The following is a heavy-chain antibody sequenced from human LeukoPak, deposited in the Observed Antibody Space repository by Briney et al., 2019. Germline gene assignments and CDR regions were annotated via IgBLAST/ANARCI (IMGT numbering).Heavy chain of an antibody. Sequence: GESLKISCKGSGYSFTSYRIGWVRQMPGKGLEWMGIIYPGDSNTRYSPSFQGQVTISADKSISTAYLQWSSLKASDTAMYYCARLITMVRGVIRGFDYWGQGTLVTVSS. D-gene: IGHD3-10*01. CDR2: IYPGDSNT. CDR1: GYSFTSYR. J-gene: IGHJ4*02. V-gene: IGHV5-51*01. CDR3: ARLITMVRGVIRGFDY.